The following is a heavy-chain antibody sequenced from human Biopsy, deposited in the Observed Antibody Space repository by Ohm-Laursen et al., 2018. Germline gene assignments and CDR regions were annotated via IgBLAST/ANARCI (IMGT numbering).Heavy chain of an antibody. V-gene: IGHV4-4*07. J-gene: IGHJ3*02. CDR1: GGSLSSYS. CDR3: AKHGSGWTGDDALHI. Sequence: SDTLSLTCTVSGGSLSSYSWSWIRQPAGKGLEWIGQIYTSGITNYNPSLKSRVTMSVDTSKNKFSLRVSSVTAADTAVYYCAKHGSGWTGDDALHIWGQGTMVTVSS. D-gene: IGHD6-19*01. CDR2: IYTSGIT.